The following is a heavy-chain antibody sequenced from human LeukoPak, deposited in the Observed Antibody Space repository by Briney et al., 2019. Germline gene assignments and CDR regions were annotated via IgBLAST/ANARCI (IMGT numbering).Heavy chain of an antibody. V-gene: IGHV3-48*03. J-gene: IGHJ4*02. CDR1: GFTFSSYE. CDR2: ISSSGRTI. CDR3: ARGWVDYFDY. D-gene: IGHD3-16*01. Sequence: PGGSLRLSCAASGFTFSSYEMNWVRQAPGKGLEWVSYISSSGRTIYYADSVKGRFTISRDNAKNSLYLQMNSLRAEDTAVYYCARGWVDYFDYWGQGTLVTVSS.